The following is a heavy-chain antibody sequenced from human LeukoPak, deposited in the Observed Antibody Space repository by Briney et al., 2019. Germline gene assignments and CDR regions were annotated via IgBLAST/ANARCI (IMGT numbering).Heavy chain of an antibody. CDR1: GYSFATYW. CDR3: ARHPGLSSGYLYY. J-gene: IGHJ4*02. Sequence: KDGESLQISCLGSGYSFATYWIAWVRQMPGKGLEWMGIIYPGNSDTRYSTSFQGQVTISADKSITTAYLKWSSLKASDTAMYYCARHPGLSSGYLYYWGQGTQLTVSS. D-gene: IGHD3-3*01. V-gene: IGHV5-51*01. CDR2: IYPGNSDT.